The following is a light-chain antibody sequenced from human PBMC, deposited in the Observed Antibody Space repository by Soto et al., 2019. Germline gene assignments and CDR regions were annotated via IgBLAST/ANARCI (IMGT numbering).Light chain of an antibody. CDR1: SSDVGGYNS. Sequence: QSALTQPPSASGSPGQSVTISCTGTSSDVGGYNSVSWYQQHPGKAPKLMIYEVRNRPSGISYRFIGSKSGNTASLTISGLQAEDEADYYCSSYTTTSTLVFGGGTKLTVL. J-gene: IGLJ3*02. V-gene: IGLV2-14*01. CDR2: EVR. CDR3: SSYTTTSTLV.